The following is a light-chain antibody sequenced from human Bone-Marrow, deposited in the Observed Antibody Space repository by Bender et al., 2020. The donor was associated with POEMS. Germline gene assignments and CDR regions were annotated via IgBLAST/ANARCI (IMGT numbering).Light chain of an antibody. CDR3: QSYDYRLGGWV. CDR1: SSNTGSGYD. CDR2: GYN. Sequence: QSVLTQPLSVSGAPGQRVTISCTGSSSNTGSGYDINWYQHLPGTAPKLLIYGYNNRPSGVPDRFSGSKSGTSASLAITGLRAEGEGDYYCQSYDYRLGGWVFGGRTKLTGL. J-gene: IGLJ3*02. V-gene: IGLV1-40*01.